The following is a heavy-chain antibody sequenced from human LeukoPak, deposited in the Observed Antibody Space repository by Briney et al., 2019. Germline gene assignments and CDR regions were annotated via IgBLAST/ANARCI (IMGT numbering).Heavy chain of an antibody. Sequence: SETLSLICTVSGGSISSYYWGWIRQPAGKGLEWIGRIYTSGSTNYNPSLKSRVTMSVDTSKSQFSLKLSSVTAADTAVYYCARDRGIAAAGGTRVRGNNWFDPWGQGTLVTVSS. CDR3: ARDRGIAAAGGTRVRGNNWFDP. CDR2: IYTSGST. J-gene: IGHJ5*02. V-gene: IGHV4-4*07. CDR1: GGSISSYY. D-gene: IGHD6-13*01.